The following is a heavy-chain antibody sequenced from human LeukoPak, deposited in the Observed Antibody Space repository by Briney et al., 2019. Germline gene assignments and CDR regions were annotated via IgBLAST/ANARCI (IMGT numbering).Heavy chain of an antibody. CDR1: GGSISSSGYY. Sequence: SETLSLTCTVSGGSISSSGYYWAWIRQPPGKGLEWIGSIYYSGSTYYNPSLKSRVTISVDTSKNQFSLKLSSVTAADTAVYYCASQHGYSYGYVFYWGQGTLVTVSS. CDR3: ASQHGYSYGYVFY. D-gene: IGHD5-18*01. CDR2: IYYSGST. V-gene: IGHV4-39*01. J-gene: IGHJ4*02.